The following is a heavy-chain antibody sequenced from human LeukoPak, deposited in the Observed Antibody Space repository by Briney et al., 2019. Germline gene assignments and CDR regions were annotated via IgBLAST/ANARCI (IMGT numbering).Heavy chain of an antibody. Sequence: GGSLRLSCAASGFTFSSYAMSWVRQAPGKGLEWVSAISGSGGSTYYADSVKGRFTISRDNSKNTLYLQMNSLRAEDTAVYYCAKAPPQYFDWLLYFDYWGQGTLVTVSS. V-gene: IGHV3-23*01. D-gene: IGHD3-9*01. CDR3: AKAPPQYFDWLLYFDY. CDR1: GFTFSSYA. CDR2: ISGSGGST. J-gene: IGHJ4*02.